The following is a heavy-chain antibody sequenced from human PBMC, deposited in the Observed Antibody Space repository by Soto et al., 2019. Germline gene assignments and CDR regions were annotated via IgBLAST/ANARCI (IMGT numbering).Heavy chain of an antibody. J-gene: IGHJ4*02. Sequence: EVQLVESGGGLVKPGGSLRLSCAASGFIFSNAWMNWVRQAPGKGLEWVGRIKSKTDGGTTDYAAPVKGRFTISRDDSKNTLYLQMNSLKTEDTAVYYCTARAQNLPPPSNYDYWGQGTLVTVSS. CDR2: IKSKTDGGTT. CDR1: GFIFSNAW. CDR3: TARAQNLPPPSNYDY. D-gene: IGHD4-4*01. V-gene: IGHV3-15*07.